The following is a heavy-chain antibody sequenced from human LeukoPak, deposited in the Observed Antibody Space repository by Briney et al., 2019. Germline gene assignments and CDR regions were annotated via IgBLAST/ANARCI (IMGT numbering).Heavy chain of an antibody. Sequence: SETLSLTCTVSGASISSYYWSWVRQPAGKGLEWIGRIYSSGSANYNPSLKSRVTMSVDTSNNQFSLKLTSVSAADTAVYYCAREYGDLDYWGQGTLVTVSS. J-gene: IGHJ4*02. CDR1: GASISSYY. CDR3: AREYGDLDY. V-gene: IGHV4-4*07. CDR2: IYSSGSA. D-gene: IGHD4-17*01.